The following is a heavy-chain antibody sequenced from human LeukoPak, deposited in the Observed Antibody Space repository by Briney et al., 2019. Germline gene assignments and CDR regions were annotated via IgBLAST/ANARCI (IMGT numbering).Heavy chain of an antibody. V-gene: IGHV3-21*01. CDR2: IGSRSTSI. Sequence: GGSLRLSCAASGFTFSSYAMMWVRQAPGKGLEWVSSIGSRSTSIYYADSVKGRFTISRDNAKNSLYLQMNSLRAEDTAVYYCARESSESFDIWGQGTMVTVSS. J-gene: IGHJ3*02. CDR3: ARESSESFDI. CDR1: GFTFSSYA. D-gene: IGHD6-25*01.